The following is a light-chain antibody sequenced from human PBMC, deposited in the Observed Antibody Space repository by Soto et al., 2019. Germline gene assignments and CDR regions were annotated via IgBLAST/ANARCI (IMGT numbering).Light chain of an antibody. CDR3: CSYAGTDAFVV. CDR2: EAS. V-gene: IGLV2-23*02. CDR1: SSDVGGYTL. J-gene: IGLJ3*02. Sequence: QSALTQPASVSGSPGQSVTISCTGTSSDVGGYTLVSWYQQHPGEAPKLLIYEASKRPSGVSYRFSGSKSGDTASLTISGLQADDEADYYYCSYAGTDAFVVFGGGTKLTVL.